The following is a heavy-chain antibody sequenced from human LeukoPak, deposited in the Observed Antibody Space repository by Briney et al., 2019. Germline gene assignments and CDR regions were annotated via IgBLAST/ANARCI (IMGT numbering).Heavy chain of an antibody. CDR3: ARRWTYRALGY. J-gene: IGHJ4*02. CDR1: GGSFSGYY. CDR2: INHSGST. D-gene: IGHD1-1*01. V-gene: IGHV4-34*01. Sequence: SETLSLTCAVYGGSFSGYYWSWIRQPPGKGLEWIGEINHSGSTNYNPSLKSRVTISVDTSKNQFSLKLSSVTAADTAVYYCARRWTYRALGYWGQGTLVTVSS.